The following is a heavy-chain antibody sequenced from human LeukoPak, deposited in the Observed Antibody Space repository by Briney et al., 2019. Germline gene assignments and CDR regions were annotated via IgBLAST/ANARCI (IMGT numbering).Heavy chain of an antibody. CDR3: ARVPHYGDYVHYYFDY. D-gene: IGHD4-17*01. Sequence: GGSLRLSCAASGFTFSSYSMNWVRQAPGKALEWVSSISRSSMYIYYADSVMGRFTISRDNAKNSLYLQMNSLRAEDTAVYYCARVPHYGDYVHYYFDYWGQGTLVTVSS. V-gene: IGHV3-21*01. CDR1: GFTFSSYS. CDR2: ISRSSMYI. J-gene: IGHJ4*02.